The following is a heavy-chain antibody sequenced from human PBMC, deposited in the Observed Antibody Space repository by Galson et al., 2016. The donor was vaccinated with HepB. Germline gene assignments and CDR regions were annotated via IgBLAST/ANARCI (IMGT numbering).Heavy chain of an antibody. J-gene: IGHJ6*04. CDR3: VQGRTAPAV. V-gene: IGHV3-23*01. CDR1: GFTFSNYG. CDR2: ISRSGDST. Sequence: SLRLSCAASGFTFSNYGMTWVRQAPAKGLEGVARISRSGDSTNYADSVKGRFTISRDNSKNTLSLQMNSLTADDTAIHYCVQGRTAPAVWGKGTTVTVSS.